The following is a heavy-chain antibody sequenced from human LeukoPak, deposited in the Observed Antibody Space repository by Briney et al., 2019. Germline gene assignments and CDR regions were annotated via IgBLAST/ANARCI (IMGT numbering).Heavy chain of an antibody. V-gene: IGHV3-23*01. CDR2: ISGSGGST. J-gene: IGHJ3*02. CDR1: GFTFSNAW. Sequence: GGSLRLSCAASGFTFSNAWMSWVRQAPGKGLEWVSAISGSGGSTYYADSVKGRFTISRDNSKNTLYLQMNSLRAEDTAVYYCARVPNHYGDSSGRLAFDIWGQGTMVTVSS. D-gene: IGHD3-22*01. CDR3: ARVPNHYGDSSGRLAFDI.